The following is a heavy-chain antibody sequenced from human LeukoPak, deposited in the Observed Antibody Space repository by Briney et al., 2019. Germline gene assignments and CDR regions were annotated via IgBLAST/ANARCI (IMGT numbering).Heavy chain of an antibody. J-gene: IGHJ3*02. Sequence: ASVKVSCKASGYTFTSYDINWVRQATGQGLEWMGWMNPSSANTGYAQKFQGRVTMTRNTSISTAYVELSRLRSDDTAVYYCALGSTTGRHAFDIWGQGTMVTVSS. CDR2: MNPSSANT. CDR1: GYTFTSYD. D-gene: IGHD1-26*01. CDR3: ALGSTTGRHAFDI. V-gene: IGHV1-8*01.